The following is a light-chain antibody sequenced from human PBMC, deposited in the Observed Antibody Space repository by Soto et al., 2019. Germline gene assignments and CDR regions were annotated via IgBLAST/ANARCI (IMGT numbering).Light chain of an antibody. CDR2: GIS. V-gene: IGKV3-20*01. CDR3: QQYCRSPQT. Sequence: EIVLTQSPGTRSLSPGERATLSCRASQSVSGSYLAWYQQKPGQAPRLLIYGISSRATGSPGRFSGSGSGTNFTLTISRLEPEDLAVYYCQQYCRSPQTFGQGTKLEIK. CDR1: QSVSGSY. J-gene: IGKJ2*01.